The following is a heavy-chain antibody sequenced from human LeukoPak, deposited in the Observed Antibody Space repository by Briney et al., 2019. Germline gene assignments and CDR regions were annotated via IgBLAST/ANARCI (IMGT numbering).Heavy chain of an antibody. J-gene: IGHJ4*02. CDR1: GFTFTSFW. CDR2: IKQDGGEK. V-gene: IGHV3-7*01. D-gene: IGHD3-10*01. CDR3: VRDAWFGESRA. Sequence: GGSLRLSCAASGFTFTSFWMSWVRQAPGKGLEWVANIKQDGGEKYYVDSVKGRFTISRDNAKNSVYLQMNSLRAEDTAVYYCVRDAWFGESRAGGQGTLVTVSS.